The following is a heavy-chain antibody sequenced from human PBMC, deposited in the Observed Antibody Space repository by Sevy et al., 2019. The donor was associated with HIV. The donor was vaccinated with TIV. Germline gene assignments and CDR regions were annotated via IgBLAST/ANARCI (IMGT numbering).Heavy chain of an antibody. D-gene: IGHD3-10*01. J-gene: IGHJ4*02. CDR2: IFYSGST. Sequence: SETLSLTCTVSGGSISSDDYYWSWIRQPPGKGLEWIGYIFYSGSTYYNPSLKSRVTIPGVTSKNQFSLKLSSVTAAAAAVYYCARSRGGGGSLFFDYWGQGTLVTVSS. V-gene: IGHV4-30-4*01. CDR1: GGSISSDDYY. CDR3: ARSRGGGGSLFFDY.